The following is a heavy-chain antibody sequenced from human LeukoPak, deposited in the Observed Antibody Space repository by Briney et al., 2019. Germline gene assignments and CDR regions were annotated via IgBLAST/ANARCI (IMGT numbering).Heavy chain of an antibody. CDR3: TRESRPFCPFGY. Sequence: SETLSLTCGVSGGPIDITNYWSWVRQPPGKGLEWIGEIAHDGTTNYNLSLRSRVAMSLDRANNQFSLSLTSVTAADTAIYYCTRESRPFCPFGYWGQGVLVTVSS. CDR1: GGPIDITNY. J-gene: IGHJ4*02. V-gene: IGHV4-4*02. D-gene: IGHD3-16*01. CDR2: IAHDGTT.